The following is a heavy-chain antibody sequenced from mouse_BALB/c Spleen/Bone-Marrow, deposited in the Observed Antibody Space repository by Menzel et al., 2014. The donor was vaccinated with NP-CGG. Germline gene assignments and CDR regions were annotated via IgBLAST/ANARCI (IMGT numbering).Heavy chain of an antibody. V-gene: IGHV1-15*01. D-gene: IGHD1-2*01. Sequence: VQLQQSGAELVRPGASVTLSCKASGYTFTDYEMHWVKQTPVHGLEWMCLIDFSIDGTAYNQKFRDKATLTADKSSSTAYMEVRSLTSEDSAGYYCTRWKGIXXGYGYSMDXWXQ. CDR2: IDFSIDGT. J-gene: IGHJ4*01. CDR3: TRWKGIXXGYGYSMDX. CDR1: GYTFTDYE.